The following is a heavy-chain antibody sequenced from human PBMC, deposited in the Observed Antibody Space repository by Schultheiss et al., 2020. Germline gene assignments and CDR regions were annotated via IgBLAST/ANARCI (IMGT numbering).Heavy chain of an antibody. Sequence: SETLSLTCTVSGGSISSYYWSWIRQPAGKGLEWIGSIYYSGSTYYNPSLKSRVTISVDTSKNHFSLQLNSVTPEDSAVYYCARDPPTALSIFDSWGQGTLVTVSS. J-gene: IGHJ4*02. V-gene: IGHV4-59*05. CDR2: IYYSGST. CDR3: ARDPPTALSIFDS. CDR1: GGSISSYY. D-gene: IGHD2-21*02.